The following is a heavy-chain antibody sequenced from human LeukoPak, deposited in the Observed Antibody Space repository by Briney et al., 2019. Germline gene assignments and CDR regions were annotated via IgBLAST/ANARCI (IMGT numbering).Heavy chain of an antibody. V-gene: IGHV3-7*01. CDR1: GFTFGTYW. J-gene: IGHJ4*02. CDR2: IKQDGSEK. Sequence: PGGSLRLSCAASGFTFGTYWMSWVRQAPGKGLEWVANIKQDGSEKYYVDSVKGRFTISRDNAKNSLYLQMNSLRAEDTAVYYCARDYGGSSPFDYWGQGTLVTVSS. D-gene: IGHD4-23*01. CDR3: ARDYGGSSPFDY.